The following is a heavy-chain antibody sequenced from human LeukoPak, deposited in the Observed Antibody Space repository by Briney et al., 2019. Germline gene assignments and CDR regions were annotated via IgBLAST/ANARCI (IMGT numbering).Heavy chain of an antibody. V-gene: IGHV4-4*07. J-gene: IGHJ4*02. CDR2: IYTSGST. CDR1: GGSISSYY. D-gene: IGHD3-10*01. Sequence: KTSETLSLTCTVSGGSISSYYWSWIRQPAGKGLEWIGRIYTSGSTNYNPSLESRVTISINTSKNQFSLRLSSVTAADTAVYYCARDRELGYWGQGTLVTVSS. CDR3: ARDRELGY.